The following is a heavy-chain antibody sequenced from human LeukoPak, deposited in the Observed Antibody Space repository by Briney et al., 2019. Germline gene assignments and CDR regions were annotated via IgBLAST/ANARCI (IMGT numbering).Heavy chain of an antibody. CDR3: ARDFPRGYSRMGRWRGLGQYYFDY. Sequence: PSETLSLTCTVSGYSISSGYYWGWIRQPPGKGLEWIGSIYHSGSTYYNPSLKSRVTISVDTSKNQFSLKLSSVTAADTAVYYCARDFPRGYSRMGRWRGLGQYYFDYWGQGTLVIVSS. V-gene: IGHV4-38-2*02. J-gene: IGHJ4*02. CDR1: GYSISSGYY. D-gene: IGHD5-18*01. CDR2: IYHSGST.